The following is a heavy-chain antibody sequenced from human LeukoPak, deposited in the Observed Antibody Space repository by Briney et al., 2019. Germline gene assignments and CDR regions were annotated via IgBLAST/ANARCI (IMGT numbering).Heavy chain of an antibody. CDR2: ISGSGDIT. CDR1: GFTFDTHA. CDR3: AARPGDLAVPFDY. D-gene: IGHD3-10*01. Sequence: PGGPLRLSCAASGFTFDTHAMTWVPQAPGKGLEYVSLISGSGDITYYAHSLKDRFTISRDNSKTTLYLQMHSLRAEDTAMYYCAARPGDLAVPFDYWGQGTLVIVSS. J-gene: IGHJ4*02. V-gene: IGHV3-23*01.